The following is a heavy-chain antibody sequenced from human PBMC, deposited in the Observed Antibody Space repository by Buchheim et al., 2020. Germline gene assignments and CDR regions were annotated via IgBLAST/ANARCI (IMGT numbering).Heavy chain of an antibody. Sequence: QVQLVESGGGVVQPGRSLRLSCAASGFTFSSYGMHWVRQAPGKGLEWVAVISYDGSNKYYADSVKGRFTISRDNSKNTLYLQMNSLRAEDTAVYYCAKGAQQQPFDYWGQGTL. CDR3: AKGAQQQPFDY. V-gene: IGHV3-30*18. D-gene: IGHD6-13*01. CDR2: ISYDGSNK. J-gene: IGHJ4*02. CDR1: GFTFSSYG.